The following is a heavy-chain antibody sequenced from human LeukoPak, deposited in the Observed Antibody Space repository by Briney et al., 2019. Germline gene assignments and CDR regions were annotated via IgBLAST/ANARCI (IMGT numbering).Heavy chain of an antibody. D-gene: IGHD6-19*01. CDR3: AREDSSGWFEDY. V-gene: IGHV3-48*04. CDR2: INGGGSPI. CDR1: GFIFSRDS. Sequence: GGSLRLSCAASGFIFSRDSMNWVRQAPWKGLEWVAYINGGGSPIYYADSVKGRFTISRDNAKNSLYLQMNSLRAEDTAVYYCAREDSSGWFEDYWGQGTLVTVSS. J-gene: IGHJ4*02.